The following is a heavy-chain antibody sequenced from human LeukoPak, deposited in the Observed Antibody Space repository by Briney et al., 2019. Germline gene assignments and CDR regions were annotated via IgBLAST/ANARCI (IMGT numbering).Heavy chain of an antibody. CDR3: ARYGKMGATRSYFDY. V-gene: IGHV5-51*01. Sequence: GESLKISCKGSGYSFPTYWIGWVRQMPGKGLEWMGIIYPGNSDTRYSPSFQGQVTISADKSISTAYLQWSSLKASDTAMYYCARYGKMGATRSYFDYWGQGTPVTDSS. D-gene: IGHD1-26*01. CDR1: GYSFPTYW. J-gene: IGHJ4*02. CDR2: IYPGNSDT.